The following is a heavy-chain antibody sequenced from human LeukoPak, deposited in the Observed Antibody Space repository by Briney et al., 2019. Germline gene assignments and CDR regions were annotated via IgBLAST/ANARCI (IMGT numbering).Heavy chain of an antibody. J-gene: IGHJ4*02. D-gene: IGHD4-17*01. CDR3: AREVGDYVARSFDY. CDR2: ISSSSSTI. Sequence: GGSLRLSCAASGFIFTSYSMNWVRQAPGKGLEWISYISSSSSTIYYADSVRGRFTISRDNAKNSLYLQMNSLRAEDTAVYYCAREVGDYVARSFDYWGQGTLVTVSS. CDR1: GFIFTSYS. V-gene: IGHV3-48*01.